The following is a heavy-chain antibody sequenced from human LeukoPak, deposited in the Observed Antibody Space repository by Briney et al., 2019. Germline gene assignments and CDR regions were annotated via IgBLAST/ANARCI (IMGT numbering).Heavy chain of an antibody. Sequence: PSETLSLXCAVYGGSCSGYYWSWIRLPPGKGLESIGEINHSGSTNYNPSLKSRVTISIDTSKNQFSLKLSSLTAADTAIYYCARGIESYGDYGYWGQGILVTVSS. V-gene: IGHV4-34*01. J-gene: IGHJ4*02. CDR3: ARGIESYGDYGY. CDR1: GGSCSGYY. CDR2: INHSGST. D-gene: IGHD4-17*01.